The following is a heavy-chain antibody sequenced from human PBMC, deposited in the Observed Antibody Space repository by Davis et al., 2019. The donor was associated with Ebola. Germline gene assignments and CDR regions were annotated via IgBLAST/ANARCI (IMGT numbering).Heavy chain of an antibody. V-gene: IGHV1-69*04. CDR1: EGTFSRYA. Sequence: AASVKVSCKAPEGTFSRYAISWVRQAPGQGLEWMGRIVPFLGIEDYAQKFQGRVTITADKSTSTAYMELSSLRSEDTAVYYCARGYSPKCRGGDCVNDFWGQGTLVTVST. D-gene: IGHD2-21*02. J-gene: IGHJ4*02. CDR3: ARGYSPKCRGGDCVNDF. CDR2: IVPFLGIE.